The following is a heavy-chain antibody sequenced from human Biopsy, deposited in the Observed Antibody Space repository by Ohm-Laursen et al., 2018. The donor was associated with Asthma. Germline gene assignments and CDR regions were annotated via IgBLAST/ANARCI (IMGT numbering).Heavy chain of an antibody. CDR2: IYYSGST. CDR3: ARGISRVTGLFDHFDS. J-gene: IGHJ4*02. V-gene: IGHV4-59*07. CDR1: GGSTTSSDY. D-gene: IGHD2-21*02. Sequence: SDTLSLTCTVSGGSTTSSDYWSWIRQPPGKGLEWIGHIYYSGSTNYQPSLKSRVTISVDTSKNQFSLKLRSVTAADAAVYYCARGISRVTGLFDHFDSWGQGTLVTVSS.